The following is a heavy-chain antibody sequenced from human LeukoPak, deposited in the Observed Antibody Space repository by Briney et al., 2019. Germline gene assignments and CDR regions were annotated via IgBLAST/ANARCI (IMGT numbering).Heavy chain of an antibody. V-gene: IGHV1-2*02. CDR3: ARDNSMHERGWWFDP. Sequence: ASVKVSCKASGYTFTGYYMHWVRQAPGQGLEWMGWINPNSGGTNYAQKFQGRVTMTRDTSISTAYMELTRLRSDDTAVYYCARDNSMHERGWWFDPWGQGTLVTVSS. D-gene: IGHD4-23*01. CDR1: GYTFTGYY. J-gene: IGHJ5*02. CDR2: INPNSGGT.